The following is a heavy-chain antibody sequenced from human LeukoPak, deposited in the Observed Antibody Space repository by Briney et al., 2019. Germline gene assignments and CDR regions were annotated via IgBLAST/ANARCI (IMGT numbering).Heavy chain of an antibody. D-gene: IGHD4-11*01. Sequence: SETLSLTCTISGGSMRNENYDWGWIRQSPGKGLEWIGTIFYSGSADYNPSLQSRVTMSVETSINPLSLKLSSVTAADTAVYYCARQDDYSNYEDWFDPWGQGTLVTVSS. CDR3: ARQDDYSNYEDWFDP. CDR2: IFYSGSA. CDR1: GGSMRNENYD. J-gene: IGHJ5*02. V-gene: IGHV4-39*01.